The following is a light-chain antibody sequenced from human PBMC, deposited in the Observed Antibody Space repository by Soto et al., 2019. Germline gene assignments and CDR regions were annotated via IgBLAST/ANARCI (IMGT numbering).Light chain of an antibody. CDR2: GAS. Sequence: VLTQSPGTLSLSPGERATLSCRASQTFSRSYLAWYQQKPDQAPRLLIYGASTRAAGIQDRFSGSGSGTDFTLTISRLEPEDFAVYYCQQYGRSPPVKFGQGTKVEI. J-gene: IGKJ1*01. CDR3: QQYGRSPPVK. CDR1: QTFSRSY. V-gene: IGKV3-20*01.